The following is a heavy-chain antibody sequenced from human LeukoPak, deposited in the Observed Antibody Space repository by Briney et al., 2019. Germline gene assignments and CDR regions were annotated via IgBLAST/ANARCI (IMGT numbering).Heavy chain of an antibody. D-gene: IGHD3-9*01. CDR2: IYSGGST. V-gene: IGHV3-66*02. J-gene: IGHJ6*02. CDR1: GFTVSSNY. Sequence: GGSLRLSCAASGFTVSSNYRSWVRQAPGKGLEWVSVIYSGGSTYYADSGMGRFTISRNNSKNTLYLQMNSLRAEDTAVNYCAGGLDTGYYYYYGMDVWGQGTTVTVSS. CDR3: AGGLDTGYYYYYGMDV.